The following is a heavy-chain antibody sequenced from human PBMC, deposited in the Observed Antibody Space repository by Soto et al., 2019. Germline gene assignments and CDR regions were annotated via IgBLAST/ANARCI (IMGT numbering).Heavy chain of an antibody. CDR2: INAGNGNT. CDR1: GYTVTSYA. D-gene: IGHD2-2*01. CDR3: ASSSRVLGYCSRTSCLHDAFDI. J-gene: IGHJ3*02. V-gene: IGHV1-3*01. Sequence: QVQLVQSGAEVKKPGASVTVSCKSSGYTVTSYAMHCVRQAPGQRLECIGWINAGNGNTKYSKKFQGRVTITRDTSASTAYMALSSLRSEDTAVYYCASSSRVLGYCSRTSCLHDAFDIWGQGTMVTVSS.